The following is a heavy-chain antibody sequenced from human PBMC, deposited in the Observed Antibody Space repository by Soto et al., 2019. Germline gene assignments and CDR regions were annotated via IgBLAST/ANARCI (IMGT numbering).Heavy chain of an antibody. V-gene: IGHV3-66*01. CDR3: ASSGYYYYGMDV. Sequence: GGSLRLSCAASGFTVSSNYMSWVRQAPGKGLEWVSVIYSGGSTYYADSVKGRFTISRDNSKNTLYLQMNSLRAEDTAVYFWASSGYYYYGMDVLGPGTTVPVSS. D-gene: IGHD2-15*01. CDR1: GFTVSSNY. CDR2: IYSGGST. J-gene: IGHJ6*02.